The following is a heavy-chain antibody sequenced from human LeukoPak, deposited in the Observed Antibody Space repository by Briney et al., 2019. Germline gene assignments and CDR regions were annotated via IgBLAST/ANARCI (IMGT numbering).Heavy chain of an antibody. Sequence: SETLSLTCTGSGGSISGYYLSWVRQPPGKGLEWIGYSGSTNSNPSLNSRVTISADTSKNQFSLKLSSVTAADTAVYYCARHAYYHDSSGLLNFDYWGQGPLVTVSS. V-gene: IGHV4-59*08. D-gene: IGHD3-22*01. CDR3: ARHAYYHDSSGLLNFDY. J-gene: IGHJ4*02. CDR1: GGSISGYY. CDR2: SGST.